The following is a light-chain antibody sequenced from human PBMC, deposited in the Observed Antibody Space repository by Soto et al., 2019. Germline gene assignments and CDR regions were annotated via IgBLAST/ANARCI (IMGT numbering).Light chain of an antibody. CDR1: QDISNY. Sequence: DIQMTQSPSSLSASVGDRVTITFQASQDISNYLNWYQQKTGKAPKLLIYDASNLDIGVPSRFSGSGSGTHFTFTISRLQPEDFKTYYCQQYDYLPITFGQGTRLEIK. CDR2: DAS. J-gene: IGKJ5*01. CDR3: QQYDYLPIT. V-gene: IGKV1-33*01.